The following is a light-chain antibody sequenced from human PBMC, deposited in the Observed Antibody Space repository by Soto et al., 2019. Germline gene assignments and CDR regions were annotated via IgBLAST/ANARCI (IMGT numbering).Light chain of an antibody. CDR1: QSVSSSY. CDR2: GAS. V-gene: IGKV3D-20*02. J-gene: IGKJ5*01. CDR3: HQRNK. Sequence: PGGRATLSCRASQSVSSSYLAWYQQKPGQAPRLLIYGASSRATGIPARFSGSRSGTDFTLTISSLEPEDFAVYFCHQRNKFGQGTRLEIK.